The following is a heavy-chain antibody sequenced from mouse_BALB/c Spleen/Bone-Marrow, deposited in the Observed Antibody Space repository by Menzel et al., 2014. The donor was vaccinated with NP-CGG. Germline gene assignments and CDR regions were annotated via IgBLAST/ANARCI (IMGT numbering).Heavy chain of an antibody. J-gene: IGHJ2*01. CDR3: ARDRVKGYFDY. D-gene: IGHD1-3*01. V-gene: IGHV5-15*02. CDR1: GFTFSDYG. CDR2: ISNLAYSI. Sequence: EVHLVGSGGGLVQPGGSRKLSCAASGFTFSDYGMAWVRQAPGKGPEWVAFISNLAYSIYYADTVTGRFTISRENAKNTLYLEMSSLRSEDTAMYYCARDRVKGYFDYWGQGTTLTVSS.